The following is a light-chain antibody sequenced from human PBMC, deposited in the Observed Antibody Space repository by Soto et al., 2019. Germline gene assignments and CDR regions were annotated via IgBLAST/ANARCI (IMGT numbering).Light chain of an antibody. CDR2: DVS. CDR3: CSYAGSYPIWV. V-gene: IGLV2-11*01. J-gene: IGLJ3*02. CDR1: SSDVGGYNY. Sequence: QSALTQPRSVSGSPGQSVTISCTGTSSDVGGYNYVSWYQQHPGKAPKLMIYDVSKRPSGVPDRFSGSKSGNTASLTISGLQAEDEADYCCCSYAGSYPIWVFGGGTKLTVL.